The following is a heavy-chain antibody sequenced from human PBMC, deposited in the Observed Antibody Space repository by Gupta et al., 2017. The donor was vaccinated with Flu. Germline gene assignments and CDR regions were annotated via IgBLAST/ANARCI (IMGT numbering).Heavy chain of an antibody. D-gene: IGHD6-19*01. J-gene: IGHJ5*02. Sequence: QVRLVESGGGVVQSGRSLRLPCAPSRFSFNSHDIRWVRQAPGKGLEWVATVSHDGSAEYYGDSVRGRFTISRDSARNTVHLQMVGLRVEDTAVYFCARFTYCSGGTCFDSLVAWGQGTPVTVSS. CDR1: RFSFNSHD. CDR3: ARFTYCSGGTCFDSLVA. V-gene: IGHV3-33*03. CDR2: VSHDGSAE.